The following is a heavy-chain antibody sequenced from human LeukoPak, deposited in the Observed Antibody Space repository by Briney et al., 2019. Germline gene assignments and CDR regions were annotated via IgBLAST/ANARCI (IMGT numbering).Heavy chain of an antibody. CDR2: IYYSQST. CDR1: VGSISSSSYY. V-gene: IGHV4-39*07. J-gene: IGHJ4*02. D-gene: IGHD5-18*01. Sequence: PSETLSLTCTVSVGSISSSSYYWGWILQPPGKGLEWIGSIYYSQSTKYNPSLKSRVTISLDTSKNQFSLKLSSVTAADTAVYCCAREGKRIQLWLPRTRYYLDYWGQGTLVTVSS. CDR3: AREGKRIQLWLPRTRYYLDY.